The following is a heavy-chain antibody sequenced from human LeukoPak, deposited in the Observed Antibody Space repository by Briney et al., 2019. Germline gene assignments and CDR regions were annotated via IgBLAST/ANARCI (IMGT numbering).Heavy chain of an antibody. D-gene: IGHD2-2*01. Sequence: PSEPLSLTCTVSGGSISSSSYYWGWIRKPPGKGLEWIGSIHYSGSTYYNPSLKSRVTISVDTSKNQFSLKLSSVTAADTAVYYCARRVVVPAANNWFDPWGQGTLVTVSS. CDR2: IHYSGST. J-gene: IGHJ5*02. CDR1: GGSISSSSYY. V-gene: IGHV4-39*01. CDR3: ARRVVVPAANNWFDP.